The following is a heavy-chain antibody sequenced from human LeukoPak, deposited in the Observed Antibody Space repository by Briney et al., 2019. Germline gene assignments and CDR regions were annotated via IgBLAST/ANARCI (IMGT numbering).Heavy chain of an antibody. J-gene: IGHJ5*02. D-gene: IGHD2-2*01. CDR2: IYYSGST. Sequence: PSETLSLTCTVSGGSISSYYWSWIRQPPGKGLEWIGYIYYSGSTNYNPSLKSRVTISVDTSKNQFSLKLSSVTAADTAVYYCVSQIPAADMGSFDPWGQGTLVTVSS. CDR3: VSQIPAADMGSFDP. CDR1: GGSISSYY. V-gene: IGHV4-59*01.